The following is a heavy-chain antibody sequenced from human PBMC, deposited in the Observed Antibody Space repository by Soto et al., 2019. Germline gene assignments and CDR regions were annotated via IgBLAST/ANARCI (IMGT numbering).Heavy chain of an antibody. CDR2: IYYSGTT. CDR3: TITRGDPQLHGLDY. Sequence: KTSETLSLTCAVSGYSISRSNWWGWIRQPPGKGLEWIGYIYYSGTTYYNPSLKSRVTMSVDTSKNQFSLRLNSVTAVDTAVYYCTITRGDPQLHGLDYWAQGTLVTVSS. CDR1: GYSISRSNW. D-gene: IGHD2-2*01. V-gene: IGHV4-28*01. J-gene: IGHJ4*02.